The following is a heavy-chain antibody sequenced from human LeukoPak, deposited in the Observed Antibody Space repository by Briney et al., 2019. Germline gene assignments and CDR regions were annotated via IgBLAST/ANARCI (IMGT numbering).Heavy chain of an antibody. Sequence: GGSLRLSCAASGFTFSSYAMSWVRQAPGKGLEWVSAISGSGGSTYYADSVKGRFTISRDNSKNTLYLQMNSLRAEDTAVYYCTADPRRTYRDSSDYLLSDSWGQGTLVTVSS. CDR1: GFTFSSYA. J-gene: IGHJ4*02. D-gene: IGHD3-22*01. CDR2: ISGSGGST. V-gene: IGHV3-23*01. CDR3: TADPRRTYRDSSDYLLSDS.